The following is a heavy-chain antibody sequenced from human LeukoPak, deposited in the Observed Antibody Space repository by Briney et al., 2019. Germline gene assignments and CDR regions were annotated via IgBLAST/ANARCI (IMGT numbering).Heavy chain of an antibody. J-gene: IGHJ4*02. CDR1: GFTFSSHG. CDR3: ARDPQQLKRYYFDY. Sequence: PGGPLRLSCVASGFTFSSHGMHWVRQAPGKGLEWVAFIRYDGSNKYYADSVKGRFTISRDNSKNTLYLQMNSLRAEDTAVYYCARDPQQLKRYYFDYWGQGTLVTVSS. D-gene: IGHD6-13*01. CDR2: IRYDGSNK. V-gene: IGHV3-30*02.